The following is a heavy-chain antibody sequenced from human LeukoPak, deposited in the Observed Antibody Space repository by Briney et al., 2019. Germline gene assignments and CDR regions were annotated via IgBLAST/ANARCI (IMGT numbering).Heavy chain of an antibody. CDR2: ISAYNGNT. Sequence: ASVKVSCKASGYTFTSYGISWVRQAPGQGLEWMGWISAYNGNTNYAQKLQGRVTMTTDTSTSTAYMELRSLRSDDTAVYYCARYIAAAGNYYGRDVWGQGTTVTVSS. CDR3: ARYIAAAGNYYGRDV. J-gene: IGHJ6*02. CDR1: GYTFTSYG. V-gene: IGHV1-18*01. D-gene: IGHD6-13*01.